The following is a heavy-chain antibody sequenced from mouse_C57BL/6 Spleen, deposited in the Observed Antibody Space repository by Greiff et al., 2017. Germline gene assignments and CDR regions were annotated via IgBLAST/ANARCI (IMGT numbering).Heavy chain of an antibody. CDR2: INPNNGGT. J-gene: IGHJ3*01. D-gene: IGHD2-4*01. Sequence: VQLQQSGPELVKPGASVKIPCKASGYTFTDYNMDWVKQSHGKSLEWIGDINPNNGGTIYNQKFKGKATLTVDKSSSPAYMELRSLTSEDSAVYYCARYYDYDVREFAYWGQGTLVTVSA. CDR3: ARYYDYDVREFAY. CDR1: GYTFTDYN. V-gene: IGHV1-18*01.